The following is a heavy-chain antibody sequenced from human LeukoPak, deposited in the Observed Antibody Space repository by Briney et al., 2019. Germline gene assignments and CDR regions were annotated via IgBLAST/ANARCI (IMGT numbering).Heavy chain of an antibody. CDR2: IIPNLGTT. Sequence: SVKVSSTASGGTSNSHAISWVRQAPGQGLEWMGRIIPNLGTTNRAQNFQDRVTLTADKSTNTAYMELTSLTSDDTAVYYCATTNDGGGYQWGDFFDFWGQGTLVTVSS. CDR1: GGTSNSHA. V-gene: IGHV1-69*04. J-gene: IGHJ4*02. D-gene: IGHD3-22*01. CDR3: ATTNDGGGYQWGDFFDF.